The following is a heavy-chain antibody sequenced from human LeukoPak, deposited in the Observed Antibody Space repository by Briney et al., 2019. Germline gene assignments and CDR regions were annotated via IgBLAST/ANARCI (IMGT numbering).Heavy chain of an antibody. J-gene: IGHJ4*02. Sequence: GGSLRLSCAASGFTFSSKWLSWVRQAPGKGLEWVGNIQPDGGEQYPVDSVKGRFTISRDNARNSLFLQMNSLRVEDTAVYYCARHLSGVTGYSYGRGIDYWGQGTLVTVSS. CDR2: IQPDGGEQ. CDR1: GFTFSSKW. CDR3: ARHLSGVTGYSYGRGIDY. V-gene: IGHV3-7*01. D-gene: IGHD5-18*01.